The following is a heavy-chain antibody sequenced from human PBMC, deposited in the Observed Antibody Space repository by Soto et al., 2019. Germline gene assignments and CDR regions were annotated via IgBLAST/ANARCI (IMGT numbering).Heavy chain of an antibody. Sequence: SETLSLTCTVSGGSISSYYWSWIRQPPGKGLEWIGYISNSGSTKHNPSLKSRVTISMDTSKNQFSLKLSSVTAADTAVYYCARHQGALHTFDYWGQGTLVTVSS. CDR2: ISNSGST. J-gene: IGHJ4*02. V-gene: IGHV4-59*08. CDR1: GGSISSYY. D-gene: IGHD3-16*01. CDR3: ARHQGALHTFDY.